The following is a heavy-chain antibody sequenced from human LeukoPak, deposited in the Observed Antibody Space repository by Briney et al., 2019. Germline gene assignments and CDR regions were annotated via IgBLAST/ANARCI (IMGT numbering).Heavy chain of an antibody. CDR3: ARGGQWLITYYFDY. D-gene: IGHD6-19*01. CDR1: GGSISSSSYY. Sequence: SETLSLTCTVSGGSISSSSYYWGWIRQPPGKGLEWIGSIYYSGSTYYNPSLKSRVTISVDTSKNQFSLKLSSVTAADTAVYYCARGGQWLITYYFDYWGQGTLVTVSS. J-gene: IGHJ4*02. CDR2: IYYSGST. V-gene: IGHV4-39*07.